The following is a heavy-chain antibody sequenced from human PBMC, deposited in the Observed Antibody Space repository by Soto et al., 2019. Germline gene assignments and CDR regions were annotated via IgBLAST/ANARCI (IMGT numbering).Heavy chain of an antibody. J-gene: IGHJ5*02. CDR3: ARGQRSFWSGYYADNWFDP. Sequence: QVQLVQSGAEVKKPGSSVKVSCKASGGTFSSYAISWVRQAPGQGLEWMGGIIPIFGTANYAQKFQGRVTITADESTSTAYMELSRLRSEDTAVYYCARGQRSFWSGYYADNWFDPWGQGTLVTVSS. V-gene: IGHV1-69*01. CDR2: IIPIFGTA. CDR1: GGTFSSYA. D-gene: IGHD3-3*01.